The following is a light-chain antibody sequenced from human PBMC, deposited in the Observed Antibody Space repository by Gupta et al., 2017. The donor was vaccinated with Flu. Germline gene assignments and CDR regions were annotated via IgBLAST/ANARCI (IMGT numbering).Light chain of an antibody. Sequence: QPVLTQPPSVSGTPGPRVTLSCSGSSSNIGSNSVNWYQQLPGTAPKLIIFSNNQRPSGVPNRFAGSKSGTSASLANSGLQSEDEADYYCAAWDDSLNGLVFGGGTKLTVL. CDR1: SSNIGSNS. CDR2: SNN. J-gene: IGLJ3*02. CDR3: AAWDDSLNGLV. V-gene: IGLV1-44*01.